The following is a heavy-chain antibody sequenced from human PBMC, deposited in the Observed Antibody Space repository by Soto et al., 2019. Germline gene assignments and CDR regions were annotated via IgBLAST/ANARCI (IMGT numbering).Heavy chain of an antibody. CDR3: ARGVGGVLVAGFDY. J-gene: IGHJ4*02. CDR2: ISWNSGNV. Sequence: PGGSLRLSCVGSGLTFYDNAMHWVRQAPGKGLDWVSGISWNSGNVGYADSVKGRFAISRDNTKNLLSLQMNSLRAEDTAVYYCARGVGGVLVAGFDYWGQGTLVTVSS. D-gene: IGHD6-19*01. V-gene: IGHV3-9*01. CDR1: GLTFYDNA.